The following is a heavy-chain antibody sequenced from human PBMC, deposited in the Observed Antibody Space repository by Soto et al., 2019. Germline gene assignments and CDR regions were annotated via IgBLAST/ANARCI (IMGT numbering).Heavy chain of an antibody. CDR2: ISGSGGST. Sequence: EVQLLESGGGLVQPGGSLRLSCAASGFTFSSYAMSWVRQAPGKGLEWVSAISGSGGSTYYADSVKGRFTISRDNSKNSLYLQWNSLRAEDTAVYYCAKPSLGSGYDRDDAFDIWGQGTMVTVSS. J-gene: IGHJ3*02. D-gene: IGHD3-22*01. CDR1: GFTFSSYA. V-gene: IGHV3-23*01. CDR3: AKPSLGSGYDRDDAFDI.